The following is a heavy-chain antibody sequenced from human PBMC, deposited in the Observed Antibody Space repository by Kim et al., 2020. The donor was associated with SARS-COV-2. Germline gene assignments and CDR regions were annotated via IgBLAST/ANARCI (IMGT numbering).Heavy chain of an antibody. D-gene: IGHD6-13*01. CDR2: IYYSGST. CDR1: GGSINSGGYY. J-gene: IGHJ4*02. CDR3: ARGGGSSWQGEDYFDS. Sequence: SETLSLTCTVSGGSINSGGYYWSWIRQHPGKGLEWIGYIYYSGSTYYNPSLKSRVTISVDTSKNQFSLKLSSVTAADTAVYYCARGGGSSWQGEDYFDSWGQGTLVTVSS. V-gene: IGHV4-31*03.